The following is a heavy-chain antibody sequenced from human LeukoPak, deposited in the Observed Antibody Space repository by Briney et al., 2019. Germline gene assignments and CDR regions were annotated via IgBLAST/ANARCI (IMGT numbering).Heavy chain of an antibody. CDR1: GFTLSSYG. V-gene: IGHV3-33*01. CDR3: ATLDY. J-gene: IGHJ4*02. Sequence: GGSLRLSRAASGFTLSSYGMHWVRQAPGKGLEWVAVIWYDGSNKYYADSVKGRCTISRDNSKNTLYLQMNSLRAEDTAVYYCATLDYWGQGTLVTVSS. CDR2: IWYDGSNK.